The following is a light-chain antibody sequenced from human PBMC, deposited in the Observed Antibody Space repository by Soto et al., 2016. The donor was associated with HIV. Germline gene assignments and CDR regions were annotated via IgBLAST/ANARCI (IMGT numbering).Light chain of an antibody. V-gene: IGKV1-5*03. Sequence: DIQMTQSPSTLSASLGDRVTITCRASQSINKWLAWYQQKPGKAPNLLIYKASTSQSGVPSTFSGSGSGTEFTLIISSLQPDDFATYYCQQYNSYPWTFGQGTKVEIK. CDR1: QSINKW. CDR3: QQYNSYPWT. J-gene: IGKJ1*01. CDR2: KAS.